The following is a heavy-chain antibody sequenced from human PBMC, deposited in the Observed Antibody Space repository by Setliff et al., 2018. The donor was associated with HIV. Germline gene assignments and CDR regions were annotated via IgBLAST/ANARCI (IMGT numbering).Heavy chain of an antibody. Sequence: ETLSLTCTVSGGSISSYYWSWIRQPPGKGLEWIGYIYTGGSTNYNPSLKSRVTISVDTSKNQFSLRVNSVTAADTAVYYCARSLVPSGYYYGRHAFDIWGQGTKVTVSS. CDR3: ARSLVPSGYYYGRHAFDI. CDR2: IYTGGST. D-gene: IGHD3-22*01. V-gene: IGHV4-4*08. J-gene: IGHJ3*02. CDR1: GGSISSYY.